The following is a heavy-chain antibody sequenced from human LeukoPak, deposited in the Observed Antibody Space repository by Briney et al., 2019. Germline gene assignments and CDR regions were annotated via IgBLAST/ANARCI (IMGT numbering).Heavy chain of an antibody. CDR2: INQDGSEK. J-gene: IGHJ6*02. Sequence: PGGSLRLSCAASGFTFSTYWMTWVRQAPGKGLEWVANINQDGSEKFYVDCVKGRFTVSRDNAKNSLYLQMNSLRAEDTAVYYCVRVNGMDVWGQGTTVTVSS. V-gene: IGHV3-7*01. CDR3: VRVNGMDV. CDR1: GFTFSTYW.